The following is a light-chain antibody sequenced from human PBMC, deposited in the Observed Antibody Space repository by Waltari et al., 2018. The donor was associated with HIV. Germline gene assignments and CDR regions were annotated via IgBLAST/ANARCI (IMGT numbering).Light chain of an antibody. CDR2: EVT. J-gene: IGLJ2*01. CDR1: TSDVGYYNY. V-gene: IGLV2-8*01. CDR3: SSYADSNGLL. Sequence: QSALTQPPSASESPGQSVTISCTGTTSDVGYYNYVSWYQQHPGKAPKLIIYEVTPQPSGVPDRFSGSKSGNTASLTVSVLQPEDEADYYCSSYADSNGLLVGGGTRLTVL.